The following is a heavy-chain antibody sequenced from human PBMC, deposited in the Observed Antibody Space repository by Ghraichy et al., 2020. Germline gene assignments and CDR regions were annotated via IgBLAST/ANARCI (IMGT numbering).Heavy chain of an antibody. CDR1: GYTFTGYY. CDR3: ARDRDWNLAFPFDY. J-gene: IGHJ4*02. V-gene: IGHV1-2*02. D-gene: IGHD1-7*01. Sequence: ASVKVSCKASGYTFTGYYMHWVRQAPGQGLEWMGWINPNSGGTNYAQKFQGRVTMTRDTSISTAYMELSRLRSDDTAVYYCARDRDWNLAFPFDYWGQGTLVTVSS. CDR2: INPNSGGT.